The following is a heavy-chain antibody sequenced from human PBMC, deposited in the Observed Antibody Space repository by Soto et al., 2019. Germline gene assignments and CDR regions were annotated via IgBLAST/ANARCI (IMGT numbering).Heavy chain of an antibody. J-gene: IGHJ4*02. CDR2: IKPDGSEK. CDR1: GFTISRDW. V-gene: IGHV3-7*05. Sequence: GSLRLSCSASGFTISRDWMSWVRQTPGRGLEWVAKIKPDGSEKYYVASVTGRFTISRDNAKSSLFLQMDSLRVEDTAVYYCTKEVWYPSDFWGQGTLVTVSS. CDR3: TKEVWYPSDF. D-gene: IGHD3-10*01.